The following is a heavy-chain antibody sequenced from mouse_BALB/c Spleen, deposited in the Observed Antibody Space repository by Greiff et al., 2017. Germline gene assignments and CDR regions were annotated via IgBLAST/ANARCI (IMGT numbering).Heavy chain of an antibody. CDR1: GYTFTNYW. D-gene: IGHD2-9*01. Sequence: QVQLQQPGAELVRPGTSVKISCKASGYTFTNYWLGWVKQRPGHGLEWIGDIYPGGGYTNYNEKFKGKATLTADTSSSTAYMQLSSLTSEDSAVYFCARRRSAYYGYDGYAMDYWGQGTSVTVSS. CDR2: IYPGGGYT. J-gene: IGHJ4*01. V-gene: IGHV1-63*02. CDR3: ARRRSAYYGYDGYAMDY.